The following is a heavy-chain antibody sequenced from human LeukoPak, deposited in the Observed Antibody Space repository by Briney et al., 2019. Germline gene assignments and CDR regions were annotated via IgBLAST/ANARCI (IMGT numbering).Heavy chain of an antibody. Sequence: SETLSLTCTVSGGSISSYYWSWIRQPPGKGLEWIGYIYYSGSTNYNPSLKSRVTISVDTSKNQFSLKLSSVTAADTAVYYCARDFREYGMDVWGQGTTVTVSS. J-gene: IGHJ6*02. CDR3: ARDFREYGMDV. V-gene: IGHV4-59*01. CDR1: GGSISSYY. D-gene: IGHD3-10*01. CDR2: IYYSGST.